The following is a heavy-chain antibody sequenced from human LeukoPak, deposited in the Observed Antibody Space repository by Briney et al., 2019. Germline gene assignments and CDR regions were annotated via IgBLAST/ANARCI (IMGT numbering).Heavy chain of an antibody. J-gene: IGHJ6*03. Sequence: PGGSLRLSCAASGFTFSSYAMHWVRQAPGKGLEWVAVISYDGSNKYYADSVKGRFTISRDNSKNTLYLQMNSLRAEDTAVYYCARDGYYDFWSGYATTYYYYYMDVWGKGTTVTVSS. CDR1: GFTFSSYA. D-gene: IGHD3-3*01. CDR2: ISYDGSNK. CDR3: ARDGYYDFWSGYATTYYYYYMDV. V-gene: IGHV3-30*04.